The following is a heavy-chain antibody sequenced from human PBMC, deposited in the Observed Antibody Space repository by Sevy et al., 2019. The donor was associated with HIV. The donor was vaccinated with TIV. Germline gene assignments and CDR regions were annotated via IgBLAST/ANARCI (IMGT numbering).Heavy chain of an antibody. CDR3: ARRLIDFWSGYPIRTSYYYYYMDV. D-gene: IGHD3-3*01. CDR2: IYYSGST. Sequence: SETLSLTCTVSGGSISSYYWSWIRQPPGKGLEWIGYIYYSGSTNYNPSLKSRATISVETSKNQFSLKLSSVTAADTAVYYCARRLIDFWSGYPIRTSYYYYYMDVWGKGTTVTVSS. CDR1: GGSISSYY. J-gene: IGHJ6*03. V-gene: IGHV4-59*01.